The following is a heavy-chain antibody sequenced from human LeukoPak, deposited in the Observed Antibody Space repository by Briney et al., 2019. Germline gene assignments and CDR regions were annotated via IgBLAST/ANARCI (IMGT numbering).Heavy chain of an antibody. V-gene: IGHV1-8*01. D-gene: IGHD3-10*01. Sequence: APVKVSCKASGYTFTTYGINWVRQATGQGLEWMGWMNPNSGNTGYAQKFQGRVTITRNTSMSTAYMELNSLRSEDTAVYYCARANYYGSGKKDLDYWGQGTLVTVSS. J-gene: IGHJ4*02. CDR3: ARANYYGSGKKDLDY. CDR1: GYTFTTYG. CDR2: MNPNSGNT.